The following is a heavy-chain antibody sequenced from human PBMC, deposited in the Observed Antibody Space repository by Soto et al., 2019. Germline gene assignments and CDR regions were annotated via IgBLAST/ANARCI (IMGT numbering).Heavy chain of an antibody. D-gene: IGHD2-2*01. Sequence: QVQLVQSGAEVKKPGSSVKVSCKASGGTFSSYAISWVRQAPGQGLEWMGGIIPIPGTANYEQKFQGRVTITADESTSTAYMELSSLSSEDTAAYYCARSQGSSTSLEVYYYYYYGMDVWGQGTTVTVSS. CDR2: IIPIPGTA. J-gene: IGHJ6*02. CDR3: ARSQGSSTSLEVYYYYYYGMDV. V-gene: IGHV1-69*01. CDR1: GGTFSSYA.